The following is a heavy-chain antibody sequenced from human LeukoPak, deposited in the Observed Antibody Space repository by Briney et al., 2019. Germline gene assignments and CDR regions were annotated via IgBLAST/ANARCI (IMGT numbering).Heavy chain of an antibody. Sequence: GGSLRLSCAASEFSVGSNYMTWVRQAPGKGLEWVSLIYSGGSTYYADSVKGRFTISRDNSKNTLYLQMNSLRAEDTAVYYCARARGYSDYEVIEYWGQGTLVTVSS. D-gene: IGHD5-12*01. CDR2: IYSGGST. J-gene: IGHJ4*02. CDR1: EFSVGSNY. V-gene: IGHV3-66*01. CDR3: ARARGYSDYEVIEY.